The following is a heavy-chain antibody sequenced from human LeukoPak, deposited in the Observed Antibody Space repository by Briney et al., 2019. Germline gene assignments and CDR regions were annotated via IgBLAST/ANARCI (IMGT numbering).Heavy chain of an antibody. V-gene: IGHV3-30*18. J-gene: IGHJ6*02. D-gene: IGHD3-10*01. Sequence: GGSLRLSCAASGFTFSSYGMQWVRQAPGKGLEWVAVISYDGSNKYYADSVKGRFTISRDNSKNTLYLQMNSLRAEDTAVYYCAKDRLIWFGELLRYYYYGMDVWGQGTTVTVSS. CDR3: AKDRLIWFGELLRYYYYGMDV. CDR1: GFTFSSYG. CDR2: ISYDGSNK.